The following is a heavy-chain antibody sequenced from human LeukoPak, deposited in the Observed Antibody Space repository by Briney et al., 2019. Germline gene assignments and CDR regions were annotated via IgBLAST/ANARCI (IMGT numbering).Heavy chain of an antibody. CDR2: ISSSSSTI. CDR3: ARWDDLFLIDF. V-gene: IGHV3-48*02. J-gene: IGHJ4*02. CDR1: GFTFSTYS. D-gene: IGHD3-9*01. Sequence: GGSLRLSCEASGFTFSTYSMNWVRQAPGKGLEWVSYISSSSSTIYYADSVKGRLTISRDNAKNSLFLQMSSLRDEDTAVYYCARWDDLFLIDFWGQGTLVTAPS.